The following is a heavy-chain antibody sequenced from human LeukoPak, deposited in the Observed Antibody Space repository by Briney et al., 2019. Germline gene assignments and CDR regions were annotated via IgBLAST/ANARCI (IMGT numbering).Heavy chain of an antibody. CDR1: GFTFDDYA. CDR3: AKDISGYDHYYYYYGMDV. D-gene: IGHD5-12*01. J-gene: IGHJ6*02. V-gene: IGHV3-9*01. Sequence: PGRSLRLSCAASGFTFDDYAMHWFRQAPGKGLEWVSGISWNSGSIGYADSVKGRFTISRDNAKNSLYLQMNSLRAEDTASYYCAKDISGYDHYYYYYGMDVWGQGATVTVSS. CDR2: ISWNSGSI.